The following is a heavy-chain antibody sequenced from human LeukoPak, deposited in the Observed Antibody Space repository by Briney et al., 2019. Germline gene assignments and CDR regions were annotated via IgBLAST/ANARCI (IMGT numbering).Heavy chain of an antibody. J-gene: IGHJ3*02. D-gene: IGHD3-9*01. CDR2: FDPEDGET. Sequence: ASVKVSCKVSGYTLTELSMHWVRQAPGKGLEWMGGFDPEDGETIYAQKFQGRVTMTEDTSTDTAYMELSSLRSEDTAVYYCATSSLRYFDWLPLGAFDIWGQGTMVTVSS. V-gene: IGHV1-24*01. CDR3: ATSSLRYFDWLPLGAFDI. CDR1: GYTLTELS.